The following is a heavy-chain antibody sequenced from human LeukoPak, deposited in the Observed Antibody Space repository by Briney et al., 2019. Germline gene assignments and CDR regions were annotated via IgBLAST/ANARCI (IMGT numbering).Heavy chain of an antibody. CDR1: GFTFNSYA. D-gene: IGHD3-10*01. J-gene: IGHJ4*02. CDR3: GKDRGRGSGDY. V-gene: IGHV3-23*01. CDR2: FSGCGGST. Sequence: PGGSLRLSCAASGFTFNSYAVRWVRQAPGKGRVWVTAFSGCGGSTYYGDSVKGRFTISRDNSKNTLYLQMNSLRAEDTAVYYCGKDRGRGSGDYWGQGTLVTVSS.